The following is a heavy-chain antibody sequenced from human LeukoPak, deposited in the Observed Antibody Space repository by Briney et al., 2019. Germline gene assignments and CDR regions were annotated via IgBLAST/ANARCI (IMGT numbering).Heavy chain of an antibody. CDR2: IYSSGTT. J-gene: IGHJ6*02. Sequence: KSSEILSLTCTVSGGSMKTFYWSWIRQPAGKGLEWIGRIYSSGTTNYNPSLKSRINVSVDTSKNQFSLRLTSVTAADSAVYYCARGRYDNLTGHLARLDVWGLGTTVLVSS. CDR1: GGSMKTFY. V-gene: IGHV4-4*07. CDR3: ARGRYDNLTGHLARLDV. D-gene: IGHD3-9*01.